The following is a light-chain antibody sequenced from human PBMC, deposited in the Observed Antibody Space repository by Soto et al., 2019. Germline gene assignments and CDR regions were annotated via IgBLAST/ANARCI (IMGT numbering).Light chain of an antibody. CDR3: QQYKNGPPLT. CDR1: QSVNSD. J-gene: IGKJ5*01. CDR2: GAS. Sequence: ETVVTQYPATLSVSPGERVTLSCRASQSVNSDLAWYQQKPGQAPRLLIYGASTRATDIPARFSGSGSGTEFTLTISGLQSEDFAVNYCQQYKNGPPLTFGQGTRLDIK. V-gene: IGKV3-15*01.